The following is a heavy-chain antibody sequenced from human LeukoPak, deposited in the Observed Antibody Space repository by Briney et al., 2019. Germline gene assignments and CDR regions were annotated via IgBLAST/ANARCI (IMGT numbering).Heavy chain of an antibody. V-gene: IGHV3-49*04. Sequence: PGGSLRLSCTASGFTFGDYAMSWVRQAPGKGLEWVGFIRSKVYGGTTEYAASVKGRFTISRDDSKSIAYLQMNSLKTEDTAVYYCTSRRQYSSSSRNYFDYWGQGTLVTVSS. CDR1: GFTFGDYA. CDR2: IRSKVYGGTT. J-gene: IGHJ4*02. D-gene: IGHD6-6*01. CDR3: TSRRQYSSSSRNYFDY.